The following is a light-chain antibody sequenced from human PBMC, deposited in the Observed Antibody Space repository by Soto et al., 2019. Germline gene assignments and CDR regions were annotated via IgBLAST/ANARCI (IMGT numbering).Light chain of an antibody. CDR1: SSNIRSTT. V-gene: IGLV1-44*01. CDR3: AAWDDSLNGPHVV. Sequence: QSVLTQPPSASGTPGQRVTSSCSGSSSNIRSTTVNWYQHLPGTAPKLLIYSNNQRPSGGPDRFSGSKSGTSASLAISGLQSEDEPDYYCAAWDDSLNGPHVVFGAGTKLTVL. CDR2: SNN. J-gene: IGLJ2*01.